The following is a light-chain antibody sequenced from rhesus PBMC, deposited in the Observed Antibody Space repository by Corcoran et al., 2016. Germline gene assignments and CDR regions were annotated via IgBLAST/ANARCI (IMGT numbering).Light chain of an antibody. CDR2: KAP. Sequence: DIQMTQSPSSLSASVGDTVTITCWASQCISSRLAWYQQKPGKAPKLLIYKAPSLQGGVPSRCSGNGSWTDFTLTISSLQSEDFATYYCPQYSSSPFTFGPGTKLDIK. CDR1: QCISSR. J-gene: IGKJ3*01. V-gene: IGKV1-22*01. CDR3: PQYSSSPFT.